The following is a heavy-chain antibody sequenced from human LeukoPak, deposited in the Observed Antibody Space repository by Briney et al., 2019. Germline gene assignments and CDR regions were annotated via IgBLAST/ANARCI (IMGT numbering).Heavy chain of an antibody. Sequence: ASVKVSCKASGYTFTSYGISWVRQAPRQGLEWMGWISAYNGNTNYAQKLQGRVTMTTDTSTGTAYMELRSLRSDDTAVYYCARVVVVAATVDYWGQGTLVTVSS. J-gene: IGHJ4*02. V-gene: IGHV1-18*01. D-gene: IGHD2-15*01. CDR2: ISAYNGNT. CDR3: ARVVVVAATVDY. CDR1: GYTFTSYG.